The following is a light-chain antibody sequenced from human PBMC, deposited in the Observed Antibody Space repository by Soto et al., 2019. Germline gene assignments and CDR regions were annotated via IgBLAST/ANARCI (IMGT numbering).Light chain of an antibody. CDR1: QSVLYTSNNKNY. J-gene: IGKJ4*01. Sequence: DIVMTQSPDSLAVSLGEWATINCKSSQSVLYTSNNKNYLAWYQQKPGQPPKLLIYWASDRESGVPDRFSGSGSGTDFALTIGSLQAEDVAVYDCQQYYNTPLTFGGGTKVEIK. CDR2: WAS. CDR3: QQYYNTPLT. V-gene: IGKV4-1*01.